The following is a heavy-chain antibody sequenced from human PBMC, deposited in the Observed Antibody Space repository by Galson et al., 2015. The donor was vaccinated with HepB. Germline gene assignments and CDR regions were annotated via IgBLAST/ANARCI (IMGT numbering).Heavy chain of an antibody. CDR3: ARDRIPHCSSTSCYPTVGWFDP. CDR2: IIPIFGTA. D-gene: IGHD2-2*01. V-gene: IGHV1-69*13. CDR1: GGTFSSYA. Sequence: SVKVSCKASGGTFSSYAISWVRQAPGQGLEWMGGIIPIFGTANYAQKFQGRVTITADESTSTAYMELSSLRSEDTAVYYCARDRIPHCSSTSCYPTVGWFDPWGQGTLVTVSS. J-gene: IGHJ5*02.